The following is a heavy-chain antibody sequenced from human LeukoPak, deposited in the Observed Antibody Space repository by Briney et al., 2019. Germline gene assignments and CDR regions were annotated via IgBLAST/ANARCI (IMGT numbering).Heavy chain of an antibody. CDR2: IKQDGSEK. J-gene: IGHJ4*02. CDR1: GFTFSSYW. Sequence: PGGSLRLSCAASGFTFSSYWMSWVRQAPGKGLEWVANIKQDGSEKYYVDSVKGRFTISRDNAKNSLYLQMNSLRAEDTAVYYCARGEEGVDTAMVTLDYWGQGTLVTVSS. V-gene: IGHV3-7*01. D-gene: IGHD5-18*01. CDR3: ARGEEGVDTAMVTLDY.